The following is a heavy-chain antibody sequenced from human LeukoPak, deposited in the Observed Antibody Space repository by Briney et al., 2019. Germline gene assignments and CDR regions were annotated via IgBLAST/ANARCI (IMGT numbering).Heavy chain of an antibody. Sequence: GGSLRLSCAASEFTFSNAWMSWVRQAPGKGLEWVGRIKTKTHGATTDYAAPVKGRFTISRDDSTNTLYLQVNSLKTEDTAVYYCTTFNDYFYYMDVWGKGTTVTVSS. J-gene: IGHJ6*03. CDR1: EFTFSNAW. V-gene: IGHV3-15*01. CDR2: IKTKTHGATT. D-gene: IGHD2-8*01. CDR3: TTFNDYFYYMDV.